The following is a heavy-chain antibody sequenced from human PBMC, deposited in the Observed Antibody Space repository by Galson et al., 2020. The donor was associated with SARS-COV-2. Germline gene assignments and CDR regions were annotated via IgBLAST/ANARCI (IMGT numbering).Heavy chain of an antibody. CDR3: ARVAYYYGSGSSAYFDY. D-gene: IGHD3-10*01. CDR1: GGSISSGGYY. V-gene: IGHV4-31*03. CDR2: IYYRGST. J-gene: IGHJ4*02. Sequence: SETLSLTCTVSGGSISSGGYYWSWIRQHPGKGLEWIGYIYYRGSTYYNPSLKSRVTISVDTSKNQFSLKLSSVTAADTAVYYCARVAYYYGSGSSAYFDYWGQGTLVTVSS.